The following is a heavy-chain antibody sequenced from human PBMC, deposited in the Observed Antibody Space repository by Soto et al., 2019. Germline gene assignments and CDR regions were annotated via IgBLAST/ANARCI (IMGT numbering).Heavy chain of an antibody. Sequence: SETLSLTCTVSGGSISSSSYYWGWIRQPPGKGLEWIGSIYYSGSTYYNPSLKSRVTISVDTSKNQFSLKLSSVTAADTAVYYCAAGYYYGMDVWGQGTTVTVSS. CDR3: AAGYYYGMDV. CDR2: IYYSGST. CDR1: GGSISSSSYY. V-gene: IGHV4-39*01. J-gene: IGHJ6*02.